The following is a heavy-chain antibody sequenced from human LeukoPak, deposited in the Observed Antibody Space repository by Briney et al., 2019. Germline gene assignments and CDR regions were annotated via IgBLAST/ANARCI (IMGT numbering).Heavy chain of an antibody. J-gene: IGHJ4*02. D-gene: IGHD6-19*01. CDR3: ARVYSSGWPFDY. V-gene: IGHV1-46*01. Sequence: ASVKVSCKASGFTFTSYYMHWVRQAPGQGLEWMGIINPSGGSTSYAQKFQGRVTMTRDTSTSTVYMELSSLRSEDTAVYYCARVYSSGWPFDYWGQGTLVTVSS. CDR2: INPSGGST. CDR1: GFTFTSYY.